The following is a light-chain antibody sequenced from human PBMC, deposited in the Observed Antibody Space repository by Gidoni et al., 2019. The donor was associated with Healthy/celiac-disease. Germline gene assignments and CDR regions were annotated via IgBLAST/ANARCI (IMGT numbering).Light chain of an antibody. CDR2: EVS. CDR1: SSDVGGYNY. V-gene: IGLV2-8*01. CDR3: SSYAGSNPVV. J-gene: IGLJ2*01. Sequence: QSALTQPPSASGSPGQSVTISCTGTSSDVGGYNYVSWYQQHPGKAPKLMIYEVSKRPPGVPDRFSGSKSGNTASLTVSGLQAEDEADYCCSSYAGSNPVVFGGGTKLTVL.